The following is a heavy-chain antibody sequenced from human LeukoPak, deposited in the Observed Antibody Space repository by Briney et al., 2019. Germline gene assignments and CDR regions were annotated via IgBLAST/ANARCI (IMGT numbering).Heavy chain of an antibody. CDR3: ARLKFMNYYDDSGSGMDV. J-gene: IGHJ6*02. CDR1: GYTFTSYW. Sequence: ESLKISCKGSGYTFTSYWIGWVRQVPGKGLEWMGIIYPGDSNTRYSPSFQGQVTFSVDKSLSTAYLQWSSLQASDTAMYYCARLKFMNYYDDSGSGMDVWGQGTTVTVSS. CDR2: IYPGDSNT. V-gene: IGHV5-51*01. D-gene: IGHD3-22*01.